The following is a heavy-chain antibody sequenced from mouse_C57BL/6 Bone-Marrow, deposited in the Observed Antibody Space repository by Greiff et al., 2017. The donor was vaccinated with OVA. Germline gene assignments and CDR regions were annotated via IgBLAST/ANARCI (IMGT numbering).Heavy chain of an antibody. Sequence: EVKLMASAGGLVQPGRSMNLSCTASGFTFSDYYMAWVRQVPEKGLEWVANINYDGSSTYYLDSLKSRFIISRDNAKNILYLQMSSLKSEDTATYYCAREAYYYGYAMDYWGQGTSVTVSS. V-gene: IGHV5-16*01. D-gene: IGHD1-1*01. CDR1: GFTFSDYY. CDR2: INYDGSST. J-gene: IGHJ4*01. CDR3: AREAYYYGYAMDY.